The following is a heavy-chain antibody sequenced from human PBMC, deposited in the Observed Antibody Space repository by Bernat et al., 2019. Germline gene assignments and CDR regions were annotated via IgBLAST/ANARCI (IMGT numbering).Heavy chain of an antibody. CDR2: INYSGVSSRGGA. D-gene: IGHD3-10*01. Sequence: QVQLRQWGAGQLKPSETLSLTCAIDGGSLRGYYWSWVRQSPGKGLEWIGEINYSGVSSRGGASYNSSLESRTTISGDTSKNQFFLQLKSVIVADAAVYYCARGRGALWGQGTTVTVSS. J-gene: IGHJ6*02. V-gene: IGHV4-34*01. CDR3: ARGRGAL. CDR1: GGSLRGYY.